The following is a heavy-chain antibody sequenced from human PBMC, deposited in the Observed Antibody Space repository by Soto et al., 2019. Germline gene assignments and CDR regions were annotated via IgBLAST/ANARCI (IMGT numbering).Heavy chain of an antibody. CDR2: INHSGST. V-gene: IGHV4-34*01. CDR1: GGSFSGYY. D-gene: IGHD3-9*01. Sequence: SETLSLTCAVYGGSFSGYYWSWIRQPPGKGLEWIGAINHSGSTNYNPSLKSRVTISVDTSQNQFSLKLSSVTAADTAVYYCARGAALRYFDWLFPGRPCDYWGQGTLVTLSS. J-gene: IGHJ4*02. CDR3: ARGAALRYFDWLFPGRPCDY.